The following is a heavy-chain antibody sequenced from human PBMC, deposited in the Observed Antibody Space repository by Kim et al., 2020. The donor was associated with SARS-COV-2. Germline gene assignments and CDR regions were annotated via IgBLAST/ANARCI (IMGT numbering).Heavy chain of an antibody. Sequence: ASVKVSCKASGYTFTSYAMHWVRQAPGQRLEWMGWINAGNGNTKYSQKFQGRVTITRYTSASTAYMELSSLRSEDTAVYYCARGGPVSRYDILTGYRYYFDYWGQGTLVTVSS. J-gene: IGHJ4*02. CDR1: GYTFTSYA. CDR3: ARGGPVSRYDILTGYRYYFDY. D-gene: IGHD3-9*01. CDR2: INAGNGNT. V-gene: IGHV1-3*01.